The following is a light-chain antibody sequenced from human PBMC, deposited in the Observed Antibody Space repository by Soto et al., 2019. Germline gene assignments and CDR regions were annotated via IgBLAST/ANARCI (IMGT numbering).Light chain of an antibody. Sequence: IVLTQSPGTLSLSPGERATLSCRVSQSVSSSDLAWYQHKPGQAPRLLIYGASSRATGIPDRFSGSGSGTEFTLTISGLEPEDAAIYYCQNHGATFGQGTKVEI. V-gene: IGKV3-20*01. CDR3: QNHGAT. CDR2: GAS. J-gene: IGKJ1*01. CDR1: QSVSSSD.